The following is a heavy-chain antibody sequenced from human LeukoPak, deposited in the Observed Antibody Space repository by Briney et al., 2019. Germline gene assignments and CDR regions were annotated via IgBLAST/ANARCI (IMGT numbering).Heavy chain of an antibody. D-gene: IGHD2-15*01. V-gene: IGHV3-21*01. Sequence: GGSLRLSCAASGFTFSSYSMNGVRQAPRKGLEWVSSISIISSYIYYADSVKGRFTISRDNAKNSLYLQMNSLRAEDTAVYYCARDSAVDCSGGSCYSDFQHWGRGTLVTVSS. CDR3: ARDSAVDCSGGSCYSDFQH. CDR2: ISIISSYI. J-gene: IGHJ1*01. CDR1: GFTFSSYS.